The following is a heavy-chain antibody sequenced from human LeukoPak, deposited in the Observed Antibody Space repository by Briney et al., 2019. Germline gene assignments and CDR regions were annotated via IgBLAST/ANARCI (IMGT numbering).Heavy chain of an antibody. CDR3: ARDGGITFGGVIVMGFDY. J-gene: IGHJ4*02. CDR1: GFTFSSYA. D-gene: IGHD3-16*02. Sequence: GRSLRLSCAASGFTFSSYAMHWVRQAPGKGLEWVAVISYDGSNKYYADSVKGRFTISRDNSKNTLYLQMNSLRAEDTAVYYCARDGGITFGGVIVMGFDYWGQGTLVTVSS. CDR2: ISYDGSNK. V-gene: IGHV3-30-3*01.